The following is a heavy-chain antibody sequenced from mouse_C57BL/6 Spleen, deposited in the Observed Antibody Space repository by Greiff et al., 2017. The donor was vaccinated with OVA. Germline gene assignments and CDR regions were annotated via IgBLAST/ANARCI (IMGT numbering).Heavy chain of an antibody. V-gene: IGHV1-78*01. CDR2: IYPRDGST. J-gene: IGHJ1*03. D-gene: IGHD1-1*01. CDR3: ARIHYYGSSYWYFDV. Sequence: VKLQESDAELVKPGASVKISCKVSGYTFTDHTIHWMKQRPEQGLEWIGYIYPRDGSTKYNEKFKGKATLTADKSSSTAYMQLNSLTSEDSAVYFCARIHYYGSSYWYFDVWGTGTTVTVSS. CDR1: GYTFTDHT.